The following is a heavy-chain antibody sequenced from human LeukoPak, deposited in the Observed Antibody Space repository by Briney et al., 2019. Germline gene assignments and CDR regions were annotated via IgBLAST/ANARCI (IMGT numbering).Heavy chain of an antibody. Sequence: SQTLSLTCTVSGGSINSGGYFWSWIRQPPGEGLEYIGYIHHTGSTDYNPSLKSRVTLSVDRSKNQFSLKLNSVTAADTAVYFCARDSGTFSPYYFDCWGQGTLVTVSS. D-gene: IGHD1-26*01. J-gene: IGHJ4*02. CDR3: ARDSGTFSPYYFDC. CDR2: IHHTGST. V-gene: IGHV4-30-2*01. CDR1: GGSINSGGYF.